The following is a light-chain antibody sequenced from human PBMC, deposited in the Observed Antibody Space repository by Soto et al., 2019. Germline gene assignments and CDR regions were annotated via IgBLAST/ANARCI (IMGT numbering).Light chain of an antibody. CDR3: QQRSNWPRFFT. Sequence: EIVLKQSPATLSLSPGERATLSFRASQSLGIYLAWYQQKPGQAPRPIIYDASNRATGIPARFSGSGSGTDFTLTIDSLEPEDFAIYYCQQRSNWPRFFTFGPGTKVDI. J-gene: IGKJ3*01. CDR2: DAS. V-gene: IGKV3-11*01. CDR1: QSLGIY.